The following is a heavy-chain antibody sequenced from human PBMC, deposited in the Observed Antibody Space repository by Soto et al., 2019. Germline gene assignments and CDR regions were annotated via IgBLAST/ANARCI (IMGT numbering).Heavy chain of an antibody. CDR3: ARSEGYCSGGSCSYSY. J-gene: IGHJ4*02. CDR2: IIPIFGTA. D-gene: IGHD2-15*01. Sequence: SVKVSCKASGGTFSSYATSSVRQAPGQGLEWMGGIIPIFGTANYAQKFQGRVTITADKSTSTAYMELSSLRSEDTAVYYCARSEGYCSGGSCSYSYWGQGSLVTGSS. V-gene: IGHV1-69*06. CDR1: GGTFSSYA.